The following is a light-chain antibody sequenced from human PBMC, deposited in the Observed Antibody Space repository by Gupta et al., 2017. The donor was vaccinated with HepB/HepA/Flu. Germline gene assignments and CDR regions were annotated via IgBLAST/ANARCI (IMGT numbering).Light chain of an antibody. J-gene: IGKJ1*01. V-gene: IGKV3-11*01. CDR3: QQRSNWPPWT. CDR2: DAS. CDR1: QSVSSY. Sequence: EIVLTQSPATLSLSPGERATLPCRASQSVSSYLAWSHQKPGQAPRLLIYDASNRATGIPARFSCSGSWTDFTLTISSLEPEDFAVYYCQQRSNWPPWTFGQGTKVEIK.